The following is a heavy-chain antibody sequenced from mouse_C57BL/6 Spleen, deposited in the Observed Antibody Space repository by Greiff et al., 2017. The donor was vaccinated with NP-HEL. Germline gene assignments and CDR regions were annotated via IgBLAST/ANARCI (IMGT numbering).Heavy chain of an antibody. CDR3: ARLRGGDYAMDY. J-gene: IGHJ4*01. CDR2: IYPGSGNT. Sequence: VQLQQSGAELVRPGASVKLSCKASGYTFTDYYINWVKQRPGQGLEWIARIYPGSGNTYYNEKFKGKATLTAEKSSSTAYMQLSSLTSEDSAVYFCARLRGGDYAMDYWGQGTSVTVSS. V-gene: IGHV1-76*01. CDR1: GYTFTDYY.